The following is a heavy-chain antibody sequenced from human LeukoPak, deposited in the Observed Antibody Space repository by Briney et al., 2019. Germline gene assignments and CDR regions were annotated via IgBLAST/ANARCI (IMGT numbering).Heavy chain of an antibody. V-gene: IGHV4-39*01. Sequence: SETLSLTCTVSGGSISSSNYYWGWIRQPPGKGLEGSGSIYYRGGTYYNPSLKSRITISVDTSKNQFSLRLSSVTAADTAVYYCARLWGDGYNLDYWGQGTLVTVSS. J-gene: IGHJ4*02. CDR1: GGSISSSNYY. D-gene: IGHD5-24*01. CDR2: IYYRGGT. CDR3: ARLWGDGYNLDY.